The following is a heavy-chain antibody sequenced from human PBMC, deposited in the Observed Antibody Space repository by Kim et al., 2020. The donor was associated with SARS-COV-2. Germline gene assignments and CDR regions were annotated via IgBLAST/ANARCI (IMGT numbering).Heavy chain of an antibody. CDR3: AKDRNGGGDYYYGMDV. V-gene: IGHV3-30*02. D-gene: IGHD2-8*01. Sequence: SVKGRFTISRDNSKNTLYLQMNSLRAEDTAVYYCAKDRNGGGDYYYGMDVWGQGTTVTVSS. J-gene: IGHJ6*02.